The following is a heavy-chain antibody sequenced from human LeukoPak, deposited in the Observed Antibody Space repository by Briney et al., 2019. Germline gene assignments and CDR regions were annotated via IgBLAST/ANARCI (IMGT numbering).Heavy chain of an antibody. V-gene: IGHV1-2*02. CDR1: GYTFTGYY. D-gene: IGHD2-2*01. J-gene: IGHJ5*02. CDR2: ITTNSGGT. CDR3: ARAPPYCSSTSCLRNWFDP. Sequence: ASVTVSCTASGYTFTGYYMHWVRQAPAQGLEWMGWITTNSGGTNYAQKFQGRVTMASDTSISTAYMELSRVRSDDTAVYYCARAPPYCSSTSCLRNWFDPWGQGTLVTVSS.